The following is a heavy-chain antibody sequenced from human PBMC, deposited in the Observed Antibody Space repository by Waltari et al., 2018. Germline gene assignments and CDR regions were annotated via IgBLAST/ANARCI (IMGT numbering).Heavy chain of an antibody. J-gene: IGHJ6*02. Sequence: VQLLESGGGLVQPGGSLRLSCAASGFTFSSYAMSWVRQAPGKGLEWVAVISYDGSNEYYADSVKDRFTISRDNSKNTLYLQMNSLRAEDTAVYYCAKGFLEWVLFGHNAMDVWGQGTTVTVSS. CDR1: GFTFSSYA. CDR2: ISYDGSNE. D-gene: IGHD3-3*01. CDR3: AKGFLEWVLFGHNAMDV. V-gene: IGHV3-30*18.